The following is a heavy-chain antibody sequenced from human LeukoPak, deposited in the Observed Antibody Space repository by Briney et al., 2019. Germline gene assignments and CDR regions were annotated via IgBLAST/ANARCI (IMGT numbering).Heavy chain of an antibody. CDR2: ISAYNGNT. CDR3: ARDRSPYRYGGNSDY. J-gene: IGHJ4*02. D-gene: IGHD4-23*01. Sequence: ASVKVSCKASGYTFTSYGISWVRQAPGQGLEWMGWISAYNGNTNYAQKLQGRVTMTTDTSTSTAYMELRSLRSDDTAVYYCARDRSPYRYGGNSDYWGQGTLVTVSS. CDR1: GYTFTSYG. V-gene: IGHV1-18*01.